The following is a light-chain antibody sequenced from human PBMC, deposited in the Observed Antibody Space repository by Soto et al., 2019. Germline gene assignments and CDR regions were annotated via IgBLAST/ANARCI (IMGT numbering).Light chain of an antibody. V-gene: IGLV2-14*01. J-gene: IGLJ1*01. CDR2: DVS. Sequence: QSVLTHPASVSGSPGHAITISCTGTSSDVGGSNYVPWYQQLPGKAPKLMIYDVSDRPSGVSNRFSGSKSGNTASLTISGLQAEEEADYYCSSYTSSSLYVFGTGTKVTVL. CDR3: SSYTSSSLYV. CDR1: SSDVGGSNY.